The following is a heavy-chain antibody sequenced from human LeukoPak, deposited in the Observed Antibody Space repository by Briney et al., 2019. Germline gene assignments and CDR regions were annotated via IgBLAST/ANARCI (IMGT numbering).Heavy chain of an antibody. Sequence: GGSLRLSCVVSGFTFSRYWMSWVRQAPGKGLEWVANIKEDGSKKDYVDSVKGRCTISRDNAKNSLYLEMNSLRAEDTAVYYCAKDSSGWRPEYFQHWGQGTLVTVSS. J-gene: IGHJ1*01. D-gene: IGHD6-19*01. V-gene: IGHV3-7*03. CDR1: GFTFSRYW. CDR2: IKEDGSKK. CDR3: AKDSSGWRPEYFQH.